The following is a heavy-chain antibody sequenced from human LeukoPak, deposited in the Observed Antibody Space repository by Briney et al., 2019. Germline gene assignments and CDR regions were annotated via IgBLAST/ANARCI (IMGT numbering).Heavy chain of an antibody. CDR3: AVGYSSGWYIDY. CDR1: GGSISSYY. D-gene: IGHD6-19*01. CDR2: IYTSGST. Sequence: SETLSLTCTVSGGSISSYYWSWIRQPAGKGLEWIGRIYTSGSTNYNPSLKSRVTMSVDTSKNQFSLQLSSVTAADTAVYYCAVGYSSGWYIDYWGQGTLVTVSS. V-gene: IGHV4-4*07. J-gene: IGHJ4*02.